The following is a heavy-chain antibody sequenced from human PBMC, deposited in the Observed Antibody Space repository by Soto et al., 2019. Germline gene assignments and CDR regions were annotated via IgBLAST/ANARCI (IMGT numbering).Heavy chain of an antibody. CDR1: GYTLTELS. CDR3: ATVSWHCSGGSCYSSYFDY. CDR2: FDPEDGET. V-gene: IGHV1-24*01. Sequence: ASVKVSCKVSGYTLTELSMHWVRQAPGKGLEWMGGFDPEDGETIYAQKFQGRVTMTEDTSTDTAYMELSSLRSEDTAVYYCATVSWHCSGGSCYSSYFDYWGQGTLVTVSS. D-gene: IGHD2-15*01. J-gene: IGHJ4*02.